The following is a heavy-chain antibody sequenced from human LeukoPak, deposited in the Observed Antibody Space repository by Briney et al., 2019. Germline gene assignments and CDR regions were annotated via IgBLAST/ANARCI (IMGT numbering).Heavy chain of an antibody. CDR2: INPSGGST. CDR3: ARDPSYYYGSGSSRHFDY. J-gene: IGHJ4*02. V-gene: IGHV1-46*01. CDR1: GYTFTSYY. Sequence: ASVKVSCKASGYTFTSYYMYWVRQAPGQGLEWMGMINPSGGSTTYAQKFQGRVTMTRDTSTSTVYMELSSLRSEDTAVYYCARDPSYYYGSGSSRHFDYWGQGTLVTVSS. D-gene: IGHD3-10*01.